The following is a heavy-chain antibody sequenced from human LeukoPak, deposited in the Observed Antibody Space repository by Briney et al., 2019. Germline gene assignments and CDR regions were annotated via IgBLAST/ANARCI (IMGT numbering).Heavy chain of an antibody. CDR1: GGSFSGYY. J-gene: IGHJ4*02. Sequence: SETLSLTCAVYGGSFSGYYWSWIRQPPGKGLEWIGEINHSGSTNYNPSLKSRVTISVDTSKNQFSLQLNSVTPEDTAVYYCARDKVFWVRGVTFDYWGQGTLVTVSS. V-gene: IGHV4-34*01. CDR2: INHSGST. D-gene: IGHD3-10*01. CDR3: ARDKVFWVRGVTFDY.